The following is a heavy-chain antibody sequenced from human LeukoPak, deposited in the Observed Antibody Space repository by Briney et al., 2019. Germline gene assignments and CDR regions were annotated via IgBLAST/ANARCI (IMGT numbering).Heavy chain of an antibody. CDR3: ATGRSGYFDS. Sequence: GGSLRLSCAASGLTLSNAWMTWVRQAPGKGLEWVARIKSKTDGGIKDYAASVKGTFTISRDDSENTVYLQMNSLKIEDTAVYYCATGRSGYFDSWGQGTLVFVSS. V-gene: IGHV3-15*01. CDR1: GLTLSNAW. CDR2: IKSKTDGGIK. J-gene: IGHJ4*02.